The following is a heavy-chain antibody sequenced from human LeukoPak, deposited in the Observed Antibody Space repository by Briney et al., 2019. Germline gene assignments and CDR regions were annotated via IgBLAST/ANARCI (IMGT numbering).Heavy chain of an antibody. CDR3: ARLSSSSSWYYYYYMDV. CDR2: ISSSGSTI. CDR1: GFTFSDYY. Sequence: GGSLRLSCAASGFTFSDYYMSWIRQAPGKGLEWVSYISSSGSTIYYADSVKVRFTISRDNAKNSLYLQMNSLRAEDTAVYYCARLSSSSSWYYYYYMDVWGKGTTVTVSS. D-gene: IGHD6-13*01. J-gene: IGHJ6*03. V-gene: IGHV3-11*04.